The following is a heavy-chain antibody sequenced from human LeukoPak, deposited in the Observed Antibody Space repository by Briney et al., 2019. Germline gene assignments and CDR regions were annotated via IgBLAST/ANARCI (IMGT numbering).Heavy chain of an antibody. J-gene: IGHJ4*02. CDR3: AKEGTASKPSDLDH. CDR2: IRYDGSDK. CDR1: GFIFTDYG. Sequence: PGGSLRLSCAASGFIFTDYGMHWVRQAPGKGLEWLTFIRYDGSDKYYADSVKGRFTISRDNSKNTLYLQMNSLTSEDTAVYYCAKEGTASKPSDLDHWAKGILVTVSS. V-gene: IGHV3-30*02. D-gene: IGHD1/OR15-1a*01.